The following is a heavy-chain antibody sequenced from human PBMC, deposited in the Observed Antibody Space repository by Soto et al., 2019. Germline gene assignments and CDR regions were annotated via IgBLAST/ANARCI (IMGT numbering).Heavy chain of an antibody. CDR2: INPRGGRT. J-gene: IGHJ2*01. D-gene: IGHD3-22*01. CDR1: GYTFTNYY. V-gene: IGHV1-46*01. Sequence: ASVKVSCKASGYTFTNYYMHWVRQAPGQGLEWMGMINPRGGRTTYPQKIQGRVTMTTDTSTSTVYMELSSLRSEDTAVYYCAITILFFFYSSGPNCYFSALWARGSFVTVSA. CDR3: AITILFFFYSSGPNCYFSAL.